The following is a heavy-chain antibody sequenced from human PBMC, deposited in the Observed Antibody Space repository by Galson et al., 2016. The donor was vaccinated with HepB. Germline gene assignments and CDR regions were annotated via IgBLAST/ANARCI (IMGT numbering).Heavy chain of an antibody. Sequence: SLRLSCAASGFTFSTYWMNWVRQAPGKGLEWVANIKPDGSEKYYVDSVKGRFTISRDNSKNTLYLQMNSLRVDDTAVYYCAKGTTLQVHFGYFDHWGQGTLVTVSS. CDR3: AKGTTLQVHFGYFDH. V-gene: IGHV3-7*03. D-gene: IGHD1/OR15-1a*01. CDR2: IKPDGSEK. CDR1: GFTFSTYW. J-gene: IGHJ4*02.